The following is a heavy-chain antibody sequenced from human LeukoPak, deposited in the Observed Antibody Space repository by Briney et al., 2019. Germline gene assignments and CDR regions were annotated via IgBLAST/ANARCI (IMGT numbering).Heavy chain of an antibody. V-gene: IGHV3-23*01. CDR1: GFTLSSYA. Sequence: GGSLRLSCAASGFTLSSYAMSWVRQAPGKGLEWVSAISDTGNTYHADSVKGRFTISRDSSKNTLFLQMNRLRPEDAAVYYCASGGIYYGAAFDFWGQGSLVTVSA. J-gene: IGHJ4*02. D-gene: IGHD1-26*01. CDR2: ISDTGNT. CDR3: ASGGIYYGAAFDF.